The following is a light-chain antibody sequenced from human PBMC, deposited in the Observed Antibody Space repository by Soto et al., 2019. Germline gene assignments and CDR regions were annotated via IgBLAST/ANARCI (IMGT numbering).Light chain of an antibody. CDR2: GAS. Sequence: DIQMTQSPPSVSSSVGDRVTITCLASQDVGKCLAWYQQKPGKAPTLLIHGASSLQSGVPPRYSGSGYGTDFTLTISSLQPEDFATYYCQQANSFPITFGQGTRLENK. CDR1: QDVGKC. J-gene: IGKJ5*01. CDR3: QQANSFPIT. V-gene: IGKV1-12*01.